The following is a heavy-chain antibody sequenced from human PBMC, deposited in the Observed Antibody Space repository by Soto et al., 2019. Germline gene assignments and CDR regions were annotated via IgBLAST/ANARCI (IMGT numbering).Heavy chain of an antibody. Sequence: SVKVSCKASGGTFSIYSISWVRQAPGQGLEWMGGIIPIFGTSNYAQKFQGRVTITADESTSTAYMELSSLRSEDTAVYYCARAVQYCSSISCYFFEFDPWGQGTLITVSS. CDR3: ARAVQYCSSISCYFFEFDP. D-gene: IGHD2-2*01. V-gene: IGHV1-69*13. CDR2: IIPIFGTS. J-gene: IGHJ5*02. CDR1: GGTFSIYS.